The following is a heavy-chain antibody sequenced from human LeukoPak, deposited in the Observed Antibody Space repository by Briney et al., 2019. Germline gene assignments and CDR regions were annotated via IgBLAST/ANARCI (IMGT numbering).Heavy chain of an antibody. D-gene: IGHD2-21*02. Sequence: GESLRLSCAASGFTFSSYWMSWVRQAPGKGLEWVANIKQDGSEKYYVDSVKGRFTISRDNAKNSLYLQMNSLRAEDTAVYYCARVYCGGDCYSGGDYWGQGTLVTVSS. V-gene: IGHV3-7*01. J-gene: IGHJ4*02. CDR1: GFTFSSYW. CDR3: ARVYCGGDCYSGGDY. CDR2: IKQDGSEK.